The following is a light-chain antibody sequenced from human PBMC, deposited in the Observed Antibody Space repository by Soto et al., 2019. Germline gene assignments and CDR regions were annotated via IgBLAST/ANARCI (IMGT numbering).Light chain of an antibody. J-gene: IGKJ4*01. CDR1: QSLLHSNGYNY. Sequence: DIVMTQSPLSLPVTPGEPASISCRSSQSLLHSNGYNYLGWYLQKPGQSPQLLIYLGSNRASGVPDRFSGGGSGTHFTLKISRVEAGDVGVYYCMQALQTPLTFGGGTKVEIK. CDR3: MQALQTPLT. CDR2: LGS. V-gene: IGKV2-28*01.